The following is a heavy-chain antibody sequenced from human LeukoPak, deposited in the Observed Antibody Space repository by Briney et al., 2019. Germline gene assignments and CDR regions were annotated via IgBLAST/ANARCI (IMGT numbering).Heavy chain of an antibody. CDR3: ARELSGTTSYYFDY. D-gene: IGHD1-7*01. V-gene: IGHV3-48*04. CDR2: ISTSGNTR. CDR1: GFTFSNYW. J-gene: IGHJ4*02. Sequence: GGSLRLSCAASGFTFSNYWMNWVRQAPGKGLEWVSYISTSGNTRYYADSVKGRFTISRDNAKNSLYLQMNSLRVEDTAVYYCARELSGTTSYYFDYWGQGTLVTVSS.